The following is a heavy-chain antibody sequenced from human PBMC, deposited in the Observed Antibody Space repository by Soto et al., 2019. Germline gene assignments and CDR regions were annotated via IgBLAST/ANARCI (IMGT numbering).Heavy chain of an antibody. CDR3: ARGNPFDY. CDR1: GFTFSSYG. Sequence: LRLSCAASGFTFSSYGMHWVRQAPGKGLEWVAVISYDGSNKYYADSVKGRFTISRDNSKNTLYLQMNSLRAEDTAVYYCARGNPFDYWGQGTLVTVSS. J-gene: IGHJ4*02. V-gene: IGHV3-30*03. D-gene: IGHD1-1*01. CDR2: ISYDGSNK.